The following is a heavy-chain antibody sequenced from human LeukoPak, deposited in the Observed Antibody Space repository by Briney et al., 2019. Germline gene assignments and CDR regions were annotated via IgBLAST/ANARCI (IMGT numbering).Heavy chain of an antibody. D-gene: IGHD4-17*01. CDR2: IIPIFGTA. CDR1: GGTFSSYA. CDR3: ARAYGDPEVYFQH. V-gene: IGHV1-69*05. J-gene: IGHJ1*01. Sequence: SVKVSCKASGGTFSSYAISWVRQAPGQGLEWMGRIIPIFGTANYAQKFQGRVTITTDESTSTAYMELSSLRSEDTAVYYCARAYGDPEVYFQHWGQGTLVTVSS.